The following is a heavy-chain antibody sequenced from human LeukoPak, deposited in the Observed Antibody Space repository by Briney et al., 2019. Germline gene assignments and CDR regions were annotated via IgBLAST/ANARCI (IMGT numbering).Heavy chain of an antibody. V-gene: IGHV4-59*01. CDR1: GGSISRYY. CDR2: IDDSGNT. D-gene: IGHD3-10*01. J-gene: IGHJ3*02. CDR3: ARSDYHNSGSHTVFDAFDI. Sequence: SETLSLTCTVSGGSISRYYWSWIRRPPGKGLEWIGYIDDSGNTNYNPSLKSQVTISVDKSKNQFSLKLSFVTAADTAMYYWARSDYHNSGSHTVFDAFDIWGQGTRVTVSS.